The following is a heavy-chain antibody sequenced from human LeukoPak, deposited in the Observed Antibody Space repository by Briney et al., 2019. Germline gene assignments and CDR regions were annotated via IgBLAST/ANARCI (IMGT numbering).Heavy chain of an antibody. CDR2: IYTSGST. CDR3: FKPKPAYDILTGYYDYYYYMDV. D-gene: IGHD3-9*01. CDR1: GGSISSYY. Sequence: SETLSLTCTVSGGSISSYYWSWIRQPSAKGLEWIGRIYTSGSTNYNPSLKSRVTMSVDTSKNQFSLKLSSVTAADTAVYFFFKPKPAYDILTGYYDYYYYMDVWGKGTTVTISS. J-gene: IGHJ6*03. V-gene: IGHV4-4*07.